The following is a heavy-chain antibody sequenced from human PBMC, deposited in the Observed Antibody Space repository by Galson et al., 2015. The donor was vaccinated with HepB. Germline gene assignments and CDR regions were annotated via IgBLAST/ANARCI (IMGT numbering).Heavy chain of an antibody. CDR3: AKDRIPHRSGSPLGY. CDR1: GFTFSSYG. Sequence: SLRLSCAASGFTFSSYGMHWVRQAPGKGLEWVAVISYDGSNKYYADSVKGRFTISRDNSKNTLYLQMNSLRAEDTAVYYCAKDRIPHRSGSPLGYWVQGTLFTVSS. V-gene: IGHV3-30*18. CDR2: ISYDGSNK. J-gene: IGHJ4*02. D-gene: IGHD3-22*01.